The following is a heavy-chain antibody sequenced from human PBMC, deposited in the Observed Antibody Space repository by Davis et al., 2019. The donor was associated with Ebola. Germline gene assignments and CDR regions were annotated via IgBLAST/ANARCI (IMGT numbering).Heavy chain of an antibody. Sequence: SETLSLTCTVSGCSISSSSYYWGWIRQPPGKGLEWIGSIYYSGSTYYNPSLKSRVTISVDTSKNQFSLKLSSVTAADTAVYYCARVGQRDNWFDPWGQGTLVTVSS. CDR2: IYYSGST. CDR1: GCSISSSSYY. V-gene: IGHV4-39*07. J-gene: IGHJ5*02. CDR3: ARVGQRDNWFDP. D-gene: IGHD6-25*01.